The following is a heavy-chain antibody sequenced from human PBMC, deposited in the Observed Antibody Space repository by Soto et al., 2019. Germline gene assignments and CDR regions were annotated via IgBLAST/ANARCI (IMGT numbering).Heavy chain of an antibody. CDR2: IIPIFGTV. D-gene: IGHD5-18*01. Sequence: QVQLVQSRAEVKKPGSSVKVSCKASGGTFSNYPISWVRQAPGQGLEWMGGIIPIFGTVNYAQKFKGRVTITADESTSTAYMELSSLRSADTAVFYCAIGNHRWIQLWYFDLWGRGTLVTVSS. CDR1: GGTFSNYP. J-gene: IGHJ2*01. V-gene: IGHV1-69*12. CDR3: AIGNHRWIQLWYFDL.